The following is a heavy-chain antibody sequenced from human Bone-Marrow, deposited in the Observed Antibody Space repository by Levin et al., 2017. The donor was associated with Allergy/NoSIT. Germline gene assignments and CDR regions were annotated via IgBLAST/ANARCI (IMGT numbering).Heavy chain of an antibody. Sequence: SLKISCVASGFNFGDYAMHWVRQVPGKGLEWISGIFSNSATIDYAASVKGRFTVSRDNGKNSLYLQMNSLRVEDTAFYFCAKADHGDYRDDNYRMDVWGRGTTVTVAS. CDR1: GFNFGDYA. J-gene: IGHJ6*02. CDR2: IFSNSATI. V-gene: IGHV3-9*01. D-gene: IGHD4-17*01. CDR3: AKADHGDYRDDNYRMDV.